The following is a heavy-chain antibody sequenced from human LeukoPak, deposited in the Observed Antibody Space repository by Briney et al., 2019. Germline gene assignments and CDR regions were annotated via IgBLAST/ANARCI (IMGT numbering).Heavy chain of an antibody. CDR2: ISGSGGST. D-gene: IGHD2-2*01. CDR3: AKIGRRIVVVPAAPNWFDP. CDR1: GFTFSSYA. J-gene: IGHJ5*02. V-gene: IGHV3-23*01. Sequence: GGSLRLSCAASGFTFSSYAMSWVRQAPGKGLEWVSAISGSGGSTYYADSVKGRFTISRDNSKNTLYLQMNSLRAEDTAVYYCAKIGRRIVVVPAAPNWFDPWGQGTLVTVSS.